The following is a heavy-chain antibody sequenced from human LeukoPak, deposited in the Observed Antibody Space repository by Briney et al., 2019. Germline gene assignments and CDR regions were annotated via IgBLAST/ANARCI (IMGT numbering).Heavy chain of an antibody. CDR3: ARVLLRPDY. V-gene: IGHV4-39*07. CDR2: IYHSGST. J-gene: IGHJ4*02. CDR1: GGSISSGSYY. D-gene: IGHD1-26*01. Sequence: SQTLSLTCTVSGGSISSGSYYWGWIRQPPGKGLEWIGSIYHSGSTYYNPSLKSRVTISVDTSKNQFSLKLSSVTAADTAVYYCARVLLRPDYWGQGTLVTVSS.